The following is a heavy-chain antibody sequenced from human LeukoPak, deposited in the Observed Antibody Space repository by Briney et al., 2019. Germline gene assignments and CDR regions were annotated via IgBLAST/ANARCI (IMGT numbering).Heavy chain of an antibody. Sequence: NPGGSLRLSCAASGCSFMNAWMIWVRQAPGKGLEWVGRIKSNADGGTPDYAAPARGRFTISRDDSKNTLYLQMNSLKTEDTAVYYCTTFYHEYSPYWGRGTLVTVSS. CDR3: TTFYHEYSPY. D-gene: IGHD2/OR15-2a*01. CDR1: GCSFMNAW. CDR2: IKSNADGGTP. V-gene: IGHV3-15*01. J-gene: IGHJ4*02.